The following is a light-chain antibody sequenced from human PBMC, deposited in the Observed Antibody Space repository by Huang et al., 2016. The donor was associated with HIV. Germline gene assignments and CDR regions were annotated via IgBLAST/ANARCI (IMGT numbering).Light chain of an antibody. CDR3: QQRSIWPPAFT. Sequence: ELVLTQSPATLSLSPGERATLSCRASQSVSSYLAWYQQKPCQAPRLLLYDTANWASGIPARFSGSGSGTDFTLTISSLEPEDFAVYYCQQRSIWPPAFTFGGGTKVEIK. CDR2: DTA. CDR1: QSVSSY. V-gene: IGKV3-11*01. J-gene: IGKJ4*01.